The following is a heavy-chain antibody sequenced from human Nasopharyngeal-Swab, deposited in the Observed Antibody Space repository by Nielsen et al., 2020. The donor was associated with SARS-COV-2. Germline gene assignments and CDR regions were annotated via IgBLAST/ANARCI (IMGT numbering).Heavy chain of an antibody. V-gene: IGHV4-39*01. Sequence: WIRQPPGKGLEWIGSVYYGLAIQYSPSLKSRATISIDTSKNQLSPEVTSVTVADTAVYYCARTHNWIDPWGQGTLVTVSS. CDR3: ARTHNWIDP. CDR2: VYYGLAI. J-gene: IGHJ5*02.